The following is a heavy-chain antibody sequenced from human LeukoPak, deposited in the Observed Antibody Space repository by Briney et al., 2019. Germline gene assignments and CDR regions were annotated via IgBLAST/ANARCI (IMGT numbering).Heavy chain of an antibody. Sequence: GGSLRLSCVVSGITLSNYGMSWIRQAPGKGLEWVAHIRESAGGTNYADSVKGRFTISRGNSKNTLYLQMNSLRAEDTAVYFCARRGVVIRAVILLAFHNEAHYFDYWGRGTLVTVSS. D-gene: IGHD3-10*01. CDR2: IRESAGGT. V-gene: IGHV3-23*01. CDR3: ARRGVVIRAVILLAFHNEAHYFDY. J-gene: IGHJ4*02. CDR1: GITLSNYG.